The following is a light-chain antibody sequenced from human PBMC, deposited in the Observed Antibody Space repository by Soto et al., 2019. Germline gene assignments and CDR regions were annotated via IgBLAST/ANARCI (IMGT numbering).Light chain of an antibody. CDR2: KAS. Sequence: DIQMTQSPSTLSASVGDGVTITCRASQGISNWLAWYQQKPGKAPKLLIYKASSLESGVPSRFSGSGYGTEFTLTISSLQPDDCATYYCQQYNTYPWTFGQGTKVEIK. CDR1: QGISNW. J-gene: IGKJ1*01. V-gene: IGKV1-5*03. CDR3: QQYNTYPWT.